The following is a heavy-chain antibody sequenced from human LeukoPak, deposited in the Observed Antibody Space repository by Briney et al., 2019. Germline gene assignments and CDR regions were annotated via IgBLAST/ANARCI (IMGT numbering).Heavy chain of an antibody. CDR2: ISYDVGKK. V-gene: IGHV3-30*03. J-gene: IGHJ4*02. Sequence: GGSLRLSCAASGFTFSSYGMHWVRQAPGKGLEWVAVISYDVGKKYYADSVKGRFTISRDNANNSVYLQMDSLRAEDTAVYYCARDAYDYSSSWWLYWGQGTLVTVSS. CDR1: GFTFSSYG. D-gene: IGHD6-13*01. CDR3: ARDAYDYSSSWWLY.